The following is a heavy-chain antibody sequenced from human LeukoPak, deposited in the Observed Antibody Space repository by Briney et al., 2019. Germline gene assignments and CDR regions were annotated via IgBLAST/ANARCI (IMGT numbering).Heavy chain of an antibody. D-gene: IGHD5-12*01. Sequence: TSETLSLTCTVSGVSISSSNSYWGWIRQPPGKGLEWIGSIYYSGNTYYNPSLKSRVTISIDTSKNQFSLKLSSVTPADTAVYYCPRGRGGYPDWGQGTMVTVSS. J-gene: IGHJ3*01. CDR3: PRGRGGYPD. V-gene: IGHV4-39*07. CDR2: IYYSGNT. CDR1: GVSISSSNSY.